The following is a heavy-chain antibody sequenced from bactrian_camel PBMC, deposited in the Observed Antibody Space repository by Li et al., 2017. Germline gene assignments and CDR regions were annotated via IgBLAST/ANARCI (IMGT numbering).Heavy chain of an antibody. D-gene: IGHD3*01. CDR2: IDFGTGGT. CDR3: AAETHRGGGSWYGGTCEWHY. J-gene: IGHJ4*01. CDR1: GYSNSMYC. Sequence: HVQLVESGGGSVQAGGSLRLSCAASGYSNSMYCMGWFRQAPGKEREGVAAIDFGTGGTNYGDSVKGRFTISQDVTKTTLFLQMNNLTIEDTGVYYCAAETHRGGGSWYGGTCEWHYWGQGTQVTVS. V-gene: IGHV3S1*01.